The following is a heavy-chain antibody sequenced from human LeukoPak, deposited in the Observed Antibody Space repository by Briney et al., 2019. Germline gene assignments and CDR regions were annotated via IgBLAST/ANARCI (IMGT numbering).Heavy chain of an antibody. V-gene: IGHV3-23*01. J-gene: IGHJ4*02. Sequence: PGGSLRLSCAAPGFTFSDYTMTWVRQAPGRGLEWVSAVSGSGGFTTYADSVKGRFTISRDNSKNTLFLQMNSLRAEDTAVYYCAKSACCPISAATVWGQGALVTVSS. CDR2: VSGSGGFT. CDR3: AKSACCPISAATV. CDR1: GFTFSDYT. D-gene: IGHD6-13*01.